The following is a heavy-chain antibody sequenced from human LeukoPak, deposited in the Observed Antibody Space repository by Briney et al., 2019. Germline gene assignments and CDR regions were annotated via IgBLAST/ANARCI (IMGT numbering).Heavy chain of an antibody. Sequence: GASVKVSCKASGGTFSSYAISWVRQAPGQGLEWMGRIIPILGIANYAQKFQGRVTITADKSTGTAYMELSSLRSEDTAVYYCARAEAYYYDSSGYQLRYYYGMDVWGQGTTVTVSS. CDR3: ARAEAYYYDSSGYQLRYYYGMDV. J-gene: IGHJ6*02. D-gene: IGHD3-22*01. V-gene: IGHV1-69*04. CDR2: IIPILGIA. CDR1: GGTFSSYA.